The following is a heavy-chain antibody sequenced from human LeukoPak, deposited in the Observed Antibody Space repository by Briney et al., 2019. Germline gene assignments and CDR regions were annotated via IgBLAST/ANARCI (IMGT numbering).Heavy chain of an antibody. CDR3: ARHPSAVAGKTFDC. Sequence: SETLSLTCTVSGGSINTYYWSWVRQPPGKGLEWIGYIYSSGSTNYNPSLTTRVTMSVDTSKNQFSRKLSSVTAADTAVYYCARHPSAVAGKTFDCWGQGTLVTVSS. V-gene: IGHV4-59*08. D-gene: IGHD6-19*01. CDR1: GGSINTYY. CDR2: IYSSGST. J-gene: IGHJ4*02.